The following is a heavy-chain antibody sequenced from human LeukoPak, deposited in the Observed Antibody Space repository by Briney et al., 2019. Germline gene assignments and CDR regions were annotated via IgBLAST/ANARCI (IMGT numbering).Heavy chain of an antibody. Sequence: SVKVSCKASRGTFSSYAISWVRQAPGQGLEWMGRIIPILGIANYAQKFQGRVTITADKSTSTAYMELSSLRSEDTAVYYCARVFRKVRGVIKNYYYYGMDVWGQGTTVTVSS. CDR1: RGTFSSYA. J-gene: IGHJ6*02. D-gene: IGHD3-10*01. CDR2: IIPILGIA. CDR3: ARVFRKVRGVIKNYYYYGMDV. V-gene: IGHV1-69*04.